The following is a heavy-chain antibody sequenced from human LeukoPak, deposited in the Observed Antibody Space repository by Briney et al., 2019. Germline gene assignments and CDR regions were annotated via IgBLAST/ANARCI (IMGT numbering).Heavy chain of an antibody. CDR2: IDPSSTYI. CDR1: GFTFRSYS. Sequence: PGGSLRLSCAASGFTFRSYSMNWVRQAPGKGLEWVSAIDPSSTYIYYADSVKGRFTISRDNSKNTLYLQMNSLRAEDTAVYYCAKDDRYSGSPGAYWGQGTLVTVSS. D-gene: IGHD1-26*01. CDR3: AKDDRYSGSPGAY. J-gene: IGHJ4*02. V-gene: IGHV3-21*04.